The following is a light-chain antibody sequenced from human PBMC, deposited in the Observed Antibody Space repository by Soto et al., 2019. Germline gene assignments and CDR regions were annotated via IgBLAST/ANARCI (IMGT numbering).Light chain of an antibody. V-gene: IGKV1-8*01. J-gene: IGKJ4*01. CDR1: QGVSRH. CDR3: QQDIAILLT. CDR2: AAS. Sequence: ILTNQSLVSVSAHKGERATXSCRASQGVSRHLAGYQQKPGKARNVPVSAASMRQRGVPGGSSGSGSETDFARTLSRLEPAAVASCYGQQDIAILLTFGGGTKIDIK.